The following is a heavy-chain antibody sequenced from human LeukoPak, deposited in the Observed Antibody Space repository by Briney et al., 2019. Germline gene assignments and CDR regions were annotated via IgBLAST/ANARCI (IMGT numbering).Heavy chain of an antibody. CDR1: GGSFSDYY. Sequence: SETLSLTCAVYGGSFSDYYWSWIRQPPGKGLEWIGEINHSGSTNYNPSLKSRVTISVDTSKNQFSLKLSSVTAADTAVYYCARGLIRRAIRYFDWSRDAFDIWGQGTMVTVSS. CDR2: INHSGST. CDR3: ARGLIRRAIRYFDWSRDAFDI. J-gene: IGHJ3*02. D-gene: IGHD3-9*01. V-gene: IGHV4-34*01.